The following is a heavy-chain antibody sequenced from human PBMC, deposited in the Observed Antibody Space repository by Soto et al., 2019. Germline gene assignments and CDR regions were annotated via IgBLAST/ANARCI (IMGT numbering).Heavy chain of an antibody. V-gene: IGHV4-59*10. CDR3: ARHHFHRSRVYSSGGAVGV. J-gene: IGHJ3*01. D-gene: IGHD6-19*01. Sequence: PSETLSLTCAVYGGSISSYYWSWIRQPAGKGLEWIGRIYTSGSTNYNPSLKSRVTMSVDTPKNQFSLKLSSVTAADTAVYYCARHHFHRSRVYSSGGAVGVWGQGTMVTVSS. CDR2: IYTSGST. CDR1: GGSISSYY.